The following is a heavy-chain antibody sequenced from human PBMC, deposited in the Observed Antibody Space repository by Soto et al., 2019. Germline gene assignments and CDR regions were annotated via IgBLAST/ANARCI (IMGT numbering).Heavy chain of an antibody. V-gene: IGHV3-23*01. D-gene: IGHD6-6*01. CDR2: ISGSDDST. J-gene: IGHJ4*02. CDR1: GFTFSSYA. CDR3: AKRSSSFTFDY. Sequence: EVQLLESGGGLVQPGESLRLSCAASGFTFSSYAMSWVRQAPGKGLEWVSVISGSDDSTYYADSVKGRFTISRDNSKNTLYLQMNSLRAEDTAVYYCAKRSSSFTFDYWGQGTQVTVSS.